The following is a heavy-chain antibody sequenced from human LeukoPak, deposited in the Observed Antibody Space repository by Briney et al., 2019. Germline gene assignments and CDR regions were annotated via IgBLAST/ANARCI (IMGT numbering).Heavy chain of an antibody. CDR1: GGSISSYY. J-gene: IGHJ5*02. Sequence: KSSETLSLTCTVSGGSISSYYWSWIRQPAGKGLEWIGRIYTSGSTNYNPSLKSRVTMSVDTSKNQFSLKLSSVTAADTAVYYCARGYDSSGYQAYNWFDPWGQGTLVTVSS. V-gene: IGHV4-4*07. CDR2: IYTSGST. D-gene: IGHD3-22*01. CDR3: ARGYDSSGYQAYNWFDP.